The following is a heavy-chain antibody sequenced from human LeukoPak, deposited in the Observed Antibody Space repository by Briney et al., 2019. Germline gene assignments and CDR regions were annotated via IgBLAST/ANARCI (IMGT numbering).Heavy chain of an antibody. CDR2: IFHTGHT. V-gene: IGHV4-30-2*01. CDR3: ARGFYGAGSHFDY. CDR1: GGSISSGDFH. J-gene: IGHJ4*02. D-gene: IGHD3-10*01. Sequence: SETLSLTCAVSGGSISSGDFHWSWIRQPPGKGLEWIGYIFHTGHTSYNPSLKSRVTISVDMSKNQLSLRLTSVTAADTAVYYCARGFYGAGSHFDYWGQGTLVTVSS.